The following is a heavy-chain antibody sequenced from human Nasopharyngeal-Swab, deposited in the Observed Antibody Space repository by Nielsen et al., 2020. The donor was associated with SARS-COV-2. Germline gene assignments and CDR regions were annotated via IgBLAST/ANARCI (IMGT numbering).Heavy chain of an antibody. CDR3: ASDSGSFSPAHAY. CDR1: GFTFSRYW. J-gene: IGHJ4*02. V-gene: IGHV3-74*01. Sequence: GGSLRLSCAASGFTFSRYWMHWARQAPGKGLVWVSRINSDGSSTIYADSVKGRFTISRDNAKNTLYLQMNTLGAEDTAVYYCASDSGSFSPAHAYWGQGTLVTVSS. D-gene: IGHD3-10*01. CDR2: INSDGSST.